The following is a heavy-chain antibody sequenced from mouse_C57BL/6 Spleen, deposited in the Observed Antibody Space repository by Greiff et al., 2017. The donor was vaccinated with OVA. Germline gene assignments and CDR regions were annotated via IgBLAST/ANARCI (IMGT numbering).Heavy chain of an antibody. V-gene: IGHV1-52*01. CDR1: GYTFTSYW. CDR2: IDPSDSET. Sequence: VQLQQPGAELVRPGSSVKLSCKASGYTFTSYWMHWVKQRPIQGLEWIGNIDPSDSETHYNQKFKDKATLTVDKSSSTAYMQLSSLTSEDSAVYYCARSGVGSSGYAFMDYWGQGTSVTVSS. D-gene: IGHD3-2*02. CDR3: ARSGVGSSGYAFMDY. J-gene: IGHJ4*01.